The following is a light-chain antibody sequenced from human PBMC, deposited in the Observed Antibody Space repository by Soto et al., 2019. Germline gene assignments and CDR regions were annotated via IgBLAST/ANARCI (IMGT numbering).Light chain of an antibody. CDR2: WAS. V-gene: IGKV4-1*01. CDR3: QQYYTLPLT. J-gene: IGKJ4*01. Sequence: DIVMTQSPDSLAVSLGERATINCESSQSVLFTSNNKNYLAWYQQKPGQPPKLLLSWASARESGVPERFSGSGSGTLFTLSISSLQAEDMAVYYCQQYYTLPLTFGGGTKVDI. CDR1: QSVLFTSNNKNY.